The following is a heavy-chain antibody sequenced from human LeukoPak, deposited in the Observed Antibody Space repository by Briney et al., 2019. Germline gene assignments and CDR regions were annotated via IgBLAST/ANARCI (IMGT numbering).Heavy chain of an antibody. J-gene: IGHJ5*02. CDR1: GFIFSDYY. CDR3: ARVVSSRSAVGFGP. CDR2: ITSDNTV. V-gene: IGHV3-11*01. Sequence: GGSLRLSCAASGFIFSDYYMSWIRQAPGNGLELVSYITSDNTVYYADSVKGRFTISRDNPKNSIYLQMNSLRYEDTAFYYCARVVSSRSAVGFGPWGQGTLVTVSS. D-gene: IGHD5/OR15-5a*01.